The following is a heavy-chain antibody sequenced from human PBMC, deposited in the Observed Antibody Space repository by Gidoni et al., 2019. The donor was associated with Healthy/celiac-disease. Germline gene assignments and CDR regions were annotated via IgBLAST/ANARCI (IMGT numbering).Heavy chain of an antibody. Sequence: QVQLVESGGGVVQPGRSLRLSCAASGFTFSSYGMHWVRQAPGKGLEWVAVIWYDGSNKYYADSVKGRFTISRDNSKNTLYLQMNSLRAEDTAVYYCARGEDSYYDSSGFDYWGQGTLVTVSS. CDR2: IWYDGSNK. J-gene: IGHJ4*02. D-gene: IGHD3-22*01. CDR3: ARGEDSYYDSSGFDY. V-gene: IGHV3-33*01. CDR1: GFTFSSYG.